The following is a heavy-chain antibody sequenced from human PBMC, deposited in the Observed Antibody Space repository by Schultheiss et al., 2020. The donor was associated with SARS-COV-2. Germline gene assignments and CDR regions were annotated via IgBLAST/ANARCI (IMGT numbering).Heavy chain of an antibody. V-gene: IGHV2-5*01. CDR1: GFSLSTSGMC. CDR3: AHSDGIDGVPAAIVFDP. J-gene: IGHJ5*02. D-gene: IGHD2-2*01. CDR2: IYWNDDK. Sequence: SGPTLVKPTQTLTLTCTFSGFSLSTSGMCVSWIRQPPGKALEWLALIYWNDDKRYSPSLKSRLTITKDTSKNQVVLTMTNMDPVDTATYYCAHSDGIDGVPAAIVFDPWGQGTLVTVSS.